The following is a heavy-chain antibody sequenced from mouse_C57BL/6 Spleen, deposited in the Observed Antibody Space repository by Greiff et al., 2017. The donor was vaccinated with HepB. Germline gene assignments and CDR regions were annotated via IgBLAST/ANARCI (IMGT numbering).Heavy chain of an antibody. J-gene: IGHJ4*01. CDR2: IYPGSGNT. D-gene: IGHD2-3*01. Sequence: QVQLQQSGAELVRPGASVKLSCKASGYTFTDYYINWVKQRPGQGLEWIARIYPGSGNTYYNEKFKGKATLTAEKSSSTAYMQLSSLTSEDSAVYFCARSLYDGYYGGAMDYWGQGTSVTVSS. V-gene: IGHV1-76*01. CDR1: GYTFTDYY. CDR3: ARSLYDGYYGGAMDY.